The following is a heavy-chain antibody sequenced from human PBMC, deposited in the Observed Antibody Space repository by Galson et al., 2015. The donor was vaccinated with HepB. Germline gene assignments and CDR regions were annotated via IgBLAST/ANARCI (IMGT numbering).Heavy chain of an antibody. CDR2: ISYDGSNK. J-gene: IGHJ5*02. CDR1: GFTFSSYA. D-gene: IGHD2-2*01. Sequence: SLRLSCAASGFTFSSYAMHWVRQAPGKGLEWVAVISYDGSNKYYADSVKGRFTISRDNSKNTLYLQMNSLRAEDTAVYYCARDCLVVVPAAIGWFDPWGQGTLVTVSS. V-gene: IGHV3-30-3*01. CDR3: ARDCLVVVPAAIGWFDP.